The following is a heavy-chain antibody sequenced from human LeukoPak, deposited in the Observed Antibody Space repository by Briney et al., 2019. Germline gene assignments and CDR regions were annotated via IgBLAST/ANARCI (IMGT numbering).Heavy chain of an antibody. J-gene: IGHJ4*02. D-gene: IGHD3-3*01. V-gene: IGHV3-7*01. CDR1: GFTFSTHW. CDR3: ASGYLDDFWSGHF. Sequence: GGSLRLPCVASGFTFSTHWMSWVRQVPGKGLEWVANIKEDGSAKYYVDSVKGRFTISRDNAKKSLYLQMDSLRAEDSDVYYCASGYLDDFWSGHFWGQGTQVTVSS. CDR2: IKEDGSAK.